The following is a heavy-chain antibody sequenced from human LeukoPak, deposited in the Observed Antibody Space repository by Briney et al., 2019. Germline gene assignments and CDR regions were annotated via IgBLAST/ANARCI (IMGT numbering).Heavy chain of an antibody. V-gene: IGHV3-9*01. J-gene: IGHJ4*02. Sequence: GGSLRPSCAASGFTFDDYVMHWVRQAPGKGLEWVSSISWNSNSIGYADSVKGRFTISRDNAKNSLYLQMHTLRAEDTALYYCAKDGDYGDDYFDYWGQGTLVTVSS. CDR3: AKDGDYGDDYFDY. CDR1: GFTFDDYV. CDR2: ISWNSNSI. D-gene: IGHD4-17*01.